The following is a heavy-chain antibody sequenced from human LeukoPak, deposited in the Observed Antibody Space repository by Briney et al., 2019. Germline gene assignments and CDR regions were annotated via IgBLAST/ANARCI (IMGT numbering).Heavy chain of an antibody. V-gene: IGHV1-69*05. J-gene: IGHJ4*02. Sequence: ASVKVSCKSSGGSFSTYTISWVRQAPGQGLEWMGRIIPIFGTANYAQKFQGRVTITTDESTSTAYMELSSLRSEDTAVYYCARDLRAALSYWGQGTLVTVSS. CDR3: ARDLRAALSY. CDR2: IIPIFGTA. D-gene: IGHD6-25*01. CDR1: GGSFSTYT.